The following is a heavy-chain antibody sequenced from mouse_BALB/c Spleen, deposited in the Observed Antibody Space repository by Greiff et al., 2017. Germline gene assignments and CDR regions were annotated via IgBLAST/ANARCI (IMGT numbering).Heavy chain of an antibody. CDR3: ARVTSYGGAMDY. CDR2: ISSGGSYT. V-gene: IGHV5-9-4*01. CDR1: GFTFSSYA. J-gene: IGHJ4*01. Sequence: EVQGVESGGGLVKPGGSLKLSCAASGFTFSSYAMSWVRQSPEKRLEWVAEISSGGSYTYYPDTVTGRFTISRDNAKNTLYLEMSSLRSEDTAMYYCARVTSYGGAMDYWGQGTSVTVSS. D-gene: IGHD5-5*01.